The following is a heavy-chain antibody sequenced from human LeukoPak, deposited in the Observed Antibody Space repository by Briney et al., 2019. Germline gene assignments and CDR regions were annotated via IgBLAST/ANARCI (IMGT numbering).Heavy chain of an antibody. D-gene: IGHD4-4*01. J-gene: IGHJ5*02. CDR2: IYYSGST. CDR3: ARDLFFAGNDYTNWFDH. CDR1: GXSIXXXGYX. Sequence: GXSIXXXGYXWXXXRQHPGKGLEWIGYIYYSGSTYYNPSLKSRVTISVDTSKNQFSLKLSSVTAADTAVYYCARDLFFAGNDYTNWFDHWGQGTLVTVSS. V-gene: IGHV4-31*02.